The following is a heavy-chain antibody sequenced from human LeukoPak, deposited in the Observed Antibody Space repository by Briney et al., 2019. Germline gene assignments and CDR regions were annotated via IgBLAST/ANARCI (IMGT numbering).Heavy chain of an antibody. V-gene: IGHV4-34*01. CDR1: GGSFSGYY. Sequence: SETLSLTCAVYGGSFSGYYWSWIRQPPGKGLEWIGSIYHSGSTYYNPSLKSRVTISVDTSKNQFSLKLSSVTAADTAVYYCARVGDYDILTGYYVLFDYWGQGTLVTVSS. CDR2: IYHSGST. D-gene: IGHD3-9*01. CDR3: ARVGDYDILTGYYVLFDY. J-gene: IGHJ4*02.